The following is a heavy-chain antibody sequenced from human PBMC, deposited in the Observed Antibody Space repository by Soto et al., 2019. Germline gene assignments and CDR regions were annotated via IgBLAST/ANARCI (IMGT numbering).Heavy chain of an antibody. J-gene: IGHJ6*02. CDR2: IYYSGST. CDR3: ARHEVSNWFSRFGGMDV. CDR1: GGSISSSSYY. Sequence: PSETLSLTCTVSGGSISSSSYYWGWIRQPPGKGLEWIGSIYYSGSTYYNPSLKSRVTISVDTSKNQFSLKLSSVTAADTAVYYCARHEVSNWFSRFGGMDVWGQGTTVTV. D-gene: IGHD6-13*01. V-gene: IGHV4-39*01.